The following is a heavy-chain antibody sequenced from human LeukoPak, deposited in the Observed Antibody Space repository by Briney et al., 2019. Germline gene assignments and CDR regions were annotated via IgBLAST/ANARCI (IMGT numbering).Heavy chain of an antibody. CDR1: RYTLTELS. Sequence: RWASVKVSCKVSRYTLTELSMHWVRQAPGKGLEWMGGFDPEDGETIYAQKFQGRVTMTEDTSTDTAYMELSSLRSEDTAVYYCATDLPTHTLWFEGYGCWGQGTLVTVSS. V-gene: IGHV1-24*01. CDR3: ATDLPTHTLWFEGYGC. CDR2: FDPEDGET. J-gene: IGHJ4*02. D-gene: IGHD3-10*01.